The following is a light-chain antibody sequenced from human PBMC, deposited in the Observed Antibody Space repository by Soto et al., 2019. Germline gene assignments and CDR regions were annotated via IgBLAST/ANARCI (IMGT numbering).Light chain of an antibody. CDR2: AAS. CDR3: QHYNNWPPWT. V-gene: IGKV3-15*01. Sequence: EIVMTQSPATLSVSPGERATLSCRASQSVNINLAWYQQKPGQAPRLLIYAASTRATGIPARFSGSGSGTEFTLTISSLQSEDFAVYYCQHYNNWPPWTFGQGTKVEIK. J-gene: IGKJ1*01. CDR1: QSVNIN.